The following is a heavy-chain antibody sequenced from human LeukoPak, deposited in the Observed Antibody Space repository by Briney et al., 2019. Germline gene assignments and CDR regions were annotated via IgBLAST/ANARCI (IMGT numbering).Heavy chain of an antibody. J-gene: IGHJ4*02. D-gene: IGHD5-18*01. V-gene: IGHV4-39*01. CDR2: IYYSKNT. CDR1: GGSISSSSAY. CDR3: ASPRGFSYGYFDH. Sequence: SETLSLTCTVSGGSISSSSAYWGWIRQPPGKGLEWIGSIYYSKNTYYNPSLKSRVTISADTSKNQFSLRLDSVSAADTSVYYCASPRGFSYGYFDHWGQGSLVTVSS.